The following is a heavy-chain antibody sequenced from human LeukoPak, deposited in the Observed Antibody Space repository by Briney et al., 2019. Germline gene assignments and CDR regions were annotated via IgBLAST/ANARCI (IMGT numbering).Heavy chain of an antibody. D-gene: IGHD3-10*01. J-gene: IGHJ4*02. Sequence: GGSLRLSCAASGFTFSSYVMSWVRQAPGKGLEWVSTSGSGGNTYYADSVKGRFTISRDNSKNTLYLQMNSLRAEDTALYYCANRGRYYFDRWGQGTLVTVSS. CDR2: SGSGGNT. CDR3: ANRGRYYFDR. CDR1: GFTFSSYV. V-gene: IGHV3-23*01.